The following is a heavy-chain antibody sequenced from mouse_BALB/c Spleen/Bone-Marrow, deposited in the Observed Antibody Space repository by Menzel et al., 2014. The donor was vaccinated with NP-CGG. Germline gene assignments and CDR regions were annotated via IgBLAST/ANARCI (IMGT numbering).Heavy chain of an antibody. CDR2: IDPCDSET. Sequence: VKLMESGAELVKPGAPVKLSCKASGYTFTSYWMNWVKQRPGRGLEWIGRIDPCDSETHYNQKFKDKATLTVDKSSSTAYIQLSSLTSEDSAVYYCARALGDGYYYAMDYWGQGTSVTVSS. CDR3: ARALGDGYYYAMDY. D-gene: IGHD2-3*01. J-gene: IGHJ4*01. V-gene: IGHV1-69*02. CDR1: GYTFTSYW.